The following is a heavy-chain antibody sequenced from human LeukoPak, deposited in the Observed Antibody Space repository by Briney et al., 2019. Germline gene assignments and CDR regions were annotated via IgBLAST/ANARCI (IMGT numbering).Heavy chain of an antibody. CDR1: GGSISSGSYY. V-gene: IGHV4-39*07. CDR3: ARGRQLAKNFDY. CDR2: IYYSGRTNYSGRT. D-gene: IGHD6-13*01. Sequence: SETLSLTCTVSGGSISSGSYYWGWIRQPPGKGLEWIGTIYYSGRTNYSGRTNYNSSLKSRVTISIDTSKNQFSLKLSSVTAADTAVYYCARGRQLAKNFDYWGQGTLVTVSS. J-gene: IGHJ4*02.